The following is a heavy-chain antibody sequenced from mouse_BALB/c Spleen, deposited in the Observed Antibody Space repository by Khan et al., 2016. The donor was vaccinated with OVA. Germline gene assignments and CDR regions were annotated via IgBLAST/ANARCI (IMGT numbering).Heavy chain of an antibody. V-gene: IGHV1-4*01. J-gene: IGHJ4*01. Sequence: QVQLQQPGAELARPGASVRMSCKASGYTFTSNTMHWVKQRPGQGLEWIGYINPRSGYTNYNQNFKDKATLTADKSSSTAYMQLSSLTSEDSAVYCCARRTTGYTMDYWGRGTSVTVSS. D-gene: IGHD2-14*01. CDR1: GYTFTSNT. CDR3: ARRTTGYTMDY. CDR2: INPRSGYT.